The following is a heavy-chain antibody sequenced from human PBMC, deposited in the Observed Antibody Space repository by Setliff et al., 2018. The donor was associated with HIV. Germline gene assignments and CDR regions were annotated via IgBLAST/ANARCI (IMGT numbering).Heavy chain of an antibody. CDR2: IYQTGKT. Sequence: SSETLSLTCTVSGGSISSHYWGWIRQPPGKGLEWVGTIYQTGKTYYSPSLQSRVTVSVDTSKPQFSLKMNSVTAADTAVYYCAITIVGVTTEVYWGQGTLVTVSS. CDR3: AITIVGVTTEVY. D-gene: IGHD2-21*02. V-gene: IGHV4-59*04. J-gene: IGHJ4*02. CDR1: GGSISSHY.